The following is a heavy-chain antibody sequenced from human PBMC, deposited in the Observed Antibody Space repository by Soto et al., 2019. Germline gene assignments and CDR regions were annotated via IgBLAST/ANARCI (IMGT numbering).Heavy chain of an antibody. CDR3: ARSPRKGYYDSSGYSPIFDY. CDR2: ISSSSSYI. J-gene: IGHJ4*02. V-gene: IGHV3-21*01. D-gene: IGHD3-22*01. CDR1: GFTFSSYI. Sequence: GGSLRLSCAASGFTFSSYIMNWVRQAPGKGLEWVSSISSSSSYIYYADSVKGRFTISRDNAKNSLYLQMNSLRAEDTAVYYCARSPRKGYYDSSGYSPIFDYWGQGTLVTAPQ.